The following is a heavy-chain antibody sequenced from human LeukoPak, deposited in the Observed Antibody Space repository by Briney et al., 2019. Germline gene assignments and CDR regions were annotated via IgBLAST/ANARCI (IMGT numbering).Heavy chain of an antibody. V-gene: IGHV1-69*10. CDR2: ITPILGTA. D-gene: IGHD3-9*01. Sequence: SVKVSCKASGGTFSTYAISWVRQAPGQGLEWMGGITPILGTANYAQKFQGRVTINADQSTGTAYMELSSLRSEDTAVYYCATGPPPPNYDILTGYYPVGYWGQGTLVTVSS. CDR1: GGTFSTYA. CDR3: ATGPPPPNYDILTGYYPVGY. J-gene: IGHJ4*02.